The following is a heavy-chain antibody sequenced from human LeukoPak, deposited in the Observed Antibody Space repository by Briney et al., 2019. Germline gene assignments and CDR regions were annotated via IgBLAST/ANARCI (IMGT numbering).Heavy chain of an antibody. CDR2: ISSGSTTI. D-gene: IGHD1-1*01. J-gene: IGHJ4*02. CDR1: GFTFSSYN. V-gene: IGHV3-48*02. CDR3: LSNNWYL. Sequence: PGGSLRLSCAASGFTFSSYNMNWVRQAPGRGLEWVSYISSGSTTIYYADSVKGRFTISRDNAKNSLYLQMNSLRDEDTAVYYCLSNNWYLWGQGTLVTVSS.